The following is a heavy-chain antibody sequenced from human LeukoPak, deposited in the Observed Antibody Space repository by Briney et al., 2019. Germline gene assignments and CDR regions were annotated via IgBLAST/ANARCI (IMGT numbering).Heavy chain of an antibody. J-gene: IGHJ4*02. CDR2: IYFGGGS. Sequence: GGSLRLSCAASGFTVSSNYMSWVRQAPGKGLEWVSVIYFGGGSYYAGSVTGRFSISRDNSKDTVYLQMNSLRAEDTAVYYCARVETVTGIFRWYWGQGTLVTVSS. D-gene: IGHD1-1*01. CDR3: ARVETVTGIFRWY. CDR1: GFTVSSNY. V-gene: IGHV3-66*01.